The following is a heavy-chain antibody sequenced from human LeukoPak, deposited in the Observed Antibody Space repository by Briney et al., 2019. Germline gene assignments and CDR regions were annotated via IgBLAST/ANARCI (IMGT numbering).Heavy chain of an antibody. V-gene: IGHV3-23*01. CDR2: ISGSGGGT. CDR1: GFTFSSYV. J-gene: IGHJ5*02. Sequence: GGSLRLSCTASGFTFSSYVMSWVRQAPGKGLEWVSAISGSGGGTYYADSVKGRLTISRDNSKNTLYLQMSSLRAEDTAVYYCAKAFSAYENWPPNWFDPWGQGTLVTVSS. D-gene: IGHD5-12*01. CDR3: AKAFSAYENWPPNWFDP.